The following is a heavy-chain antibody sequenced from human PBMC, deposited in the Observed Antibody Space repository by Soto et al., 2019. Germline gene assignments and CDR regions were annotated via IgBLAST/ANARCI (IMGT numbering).Heavy chain of an antibody. CDR3: GTVHGTYYDPLTGLWGGHFDF. Sequence: ASVKVSCKAYGYSFSSRYVVWVRQAPGQGLEWMGVINPAGGSTSYAQKFQDRVTMTRDMSTSTVYLDLISLRSEDTAVFYCGTVHGTYYDPLTGLWGGHFDFWGQRTQVTVSS. CDR1: GYSFSSRY. J-gene: IGHJ4*02. D-gene: IGHD3-9*01. V-gene: IGHV1-46*01. CDR2: INPAGGST.